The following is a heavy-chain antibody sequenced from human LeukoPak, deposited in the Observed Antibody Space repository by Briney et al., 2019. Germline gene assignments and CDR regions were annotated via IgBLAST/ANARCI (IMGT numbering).Heavy chain of an antibody. CDR1: GFTFSSYA. J-gene: IGHJ4*02. V-gene: IGHV3-23*01. CDR3: AKAEVIVPTIVLYY. D-gene: IGHD5-12*01. Sequence: GGSLRLSCAASGFTFSSYAMNWVRQAPGKGLEWVSGISGSGGSTYYADSVKGRFTISRDNSKNTLSLHMNSLRVEHTAVYYCAKAEVIVPTIVLYYWGQGTLVTVSS. CDR2: ISGSGGST.